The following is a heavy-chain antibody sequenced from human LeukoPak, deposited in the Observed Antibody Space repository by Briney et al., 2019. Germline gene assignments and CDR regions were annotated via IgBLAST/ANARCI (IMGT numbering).Heavy chain of an antibody. CDR2: LSLTQGRI. CDR1: RFTFDGHA. D-gene: IGHD3-10*01. CDR3: LKDINPGGLDV. Sequence: PGGSLRLSCTASRFTFDGHAVHWVRQVPGKGLDWVSSLSLTQGRIAYADSARGRFTISRDNAKNSLFLQMNSLKTEDTAIYFRLKDINPGGLDVWGKGITVTVSS. V-gene: IGHV3-9*01. J-gene: IGHJ6*04.